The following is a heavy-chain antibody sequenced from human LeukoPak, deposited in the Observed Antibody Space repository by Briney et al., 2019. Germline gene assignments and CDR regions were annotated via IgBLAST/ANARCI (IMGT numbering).Heavy chain of an antibody. D-gene: IGHD1-1*01. CDR3: ALGERYFDY. CDR1: GGSIRSYY. J-gene: IGHJ4*02. V-gene: IGHV4-59*01. Sequence: SETLSLTCTVSGGSIRSYYWSWIRQPPGKGLEWIGYIYNSGSTNYNPSLKSRVTISVDTSKNQFSLKLSSVTAADTAVYYCALGERYFDYWGQGTLVTVSS. CDR2: IYNSGST.